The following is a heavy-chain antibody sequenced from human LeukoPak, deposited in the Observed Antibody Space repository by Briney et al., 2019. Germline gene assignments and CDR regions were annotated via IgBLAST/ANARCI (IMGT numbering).Heavy chain of an antibody. J-gene: IGHJ4*02. CDR3: ARGYYYDSSGYYPVDH. Sequence: SETLSLTCTVSGGSISSGGYYWSWIRQHPGKGLEWIGYIYYSGSTYYNPSLKSRVTISVDTSKNQFSLKLSSVTAADTAVYYCARGYYYDSSGYYPVDHWGQGTLVTVSS. D-gene: IGHD3-22*01. CDR1: GGSISSGGYY. CDR2: IYYSGST. V-gene: IGHV4-31*03.